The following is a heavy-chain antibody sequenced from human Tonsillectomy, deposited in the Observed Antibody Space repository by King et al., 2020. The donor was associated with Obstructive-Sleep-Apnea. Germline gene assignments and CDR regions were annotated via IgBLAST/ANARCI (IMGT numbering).Heavy chain of an antibody. D-gene: IGHD3-3*01. CDR3: ARGSWSGEFDP. CDR2: INPSGGRT. Sequence: VQLVESGAEVKKPGASVKVSCKASGYTFSSYDMHWVRQAPGQGLEWMGIINPSGGRTSYETKFQGRVTMTRDTSTSTVYMEMSSLRSEETAVYYCARGSWSGEFDPWGQGTLVTVSS. V-gene: IGHV1-46*01. J-gene: IGHJ5*02. CDR1: GYTFSSYD.